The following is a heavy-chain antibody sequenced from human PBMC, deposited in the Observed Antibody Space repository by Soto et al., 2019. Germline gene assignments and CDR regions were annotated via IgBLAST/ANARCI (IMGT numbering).Heavy chain of an antibody. J-gene: IGHJ6*03. V-gene: IGHV3-7*01. CDR3: ARVEVADYYYYMDV. Sequence: GGSLRLSCAASGFTFSSYWMSWVRQAPGKGLEWVANIKQDGSEKYSVDSVKGRFTISRDNAKNSLYLQMNSLRAEDTAVYYCARVEVADYYYYMDVWGKGTTVTVSS. D-gene: IGHD6-19*01. CDR1: GFTFSSYW. CDR2: IKQDGSEK.